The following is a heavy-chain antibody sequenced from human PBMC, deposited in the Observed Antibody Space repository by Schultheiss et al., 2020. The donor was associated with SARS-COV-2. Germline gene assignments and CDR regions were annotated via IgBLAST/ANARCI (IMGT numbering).Heavy chain of an antibody. CDR1: GGTISTGGYY. J-gene: IGHJ4*02. Sequence: SETLSLTCTVSGGTISTGGYYWSWIRQHPGKGLEWIGYIYYSGSTYYNPSLKSRVTISVDTSKNQFSLKLSSVTAADTAVYYCARAGITIFGVVTHFDYWGQGTLVTVSS. CDR3: ARAGITIFGVVTHFDY. CDR2: IYYSGST. D-gene: IGHD3-3*01. V-gene: IGHV4-31*03.